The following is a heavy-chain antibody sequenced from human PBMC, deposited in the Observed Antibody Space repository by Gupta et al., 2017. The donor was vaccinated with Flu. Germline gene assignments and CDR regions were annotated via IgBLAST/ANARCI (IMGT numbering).Heavy chain of an antibody. CDR3: ARQYSISWPPQYNWFDA. V-gene: IGHV6-1*01. D-gene: IGHD6-13*01. J-gene: IGHJ5*02. Sequence: QVQLQQSGPGLVKPSQTLSLTCAISGDSVSSNSAAWNWIRQSPSRGLEWLGRTYYRSKWYNDYAVSVKSRITINPDTSKNQFSLQLNSVTPEDTAVYYCARQYSISWPPQYNWFDAWGQGTLVTVSS. CDR1: GDSVSSNSAA. CDR2: TYYRSKWYN.